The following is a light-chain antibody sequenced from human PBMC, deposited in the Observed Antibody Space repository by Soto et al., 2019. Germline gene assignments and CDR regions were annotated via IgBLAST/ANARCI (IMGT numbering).Light chain of an antibody. Sequence: QSVLTQPASVSGSPGQSITISCTGTGSDVGGYDYVSWYQRHPGKAPKVMIYEVTNRPSGVSNRFSGSKSGNTASLTISGLLAEDEADYYCSSYADGSIYFFGTGTKVTVL. CDR1: GSDVGGYDY. CDR3: SSYADGSIYF. V-gene: IGLV2-14*01. J-gene: IGLJ1*01. CDR2: EVT.